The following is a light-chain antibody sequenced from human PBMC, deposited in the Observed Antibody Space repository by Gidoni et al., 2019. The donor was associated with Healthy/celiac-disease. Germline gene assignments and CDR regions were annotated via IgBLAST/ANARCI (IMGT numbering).Light chain of an antibody. CDR2: GAS. CDR3: QQYGSSPLGT. J-gene: IGKJ2*02. V-gene: IGKV3-20*01. Sequence: ELVLTQSPGALSLSPGERATLSCRASQSVSSSYLAWYQQKPGQAPRLLIYGASSRATGIPDRFRGSGSGTDFTLTINRLEPEDFAVYYCQQYGSSPLGTFGQGTKLEIK. CDR1: QSVSSSY.